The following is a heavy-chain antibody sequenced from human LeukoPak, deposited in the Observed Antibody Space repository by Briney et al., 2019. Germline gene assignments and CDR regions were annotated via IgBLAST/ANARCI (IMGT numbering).Heavy chain of an antibody. J-gene: IGHJ4*02. V-gene: IGHV3-64*01. D-gene: IGHD2-15*01. Sequence: GGSLRLSCAASGFTFSDYVMHWVRQAPGKGLEYVSGISFNGDNTYYANSVKGRFTISRDNSKNTLYLQMDSLRAEDMAVYYCARSTGYCSGGSCYSDYWGQGTLVTVSS. CDR2: ISFNGDNT. CDR1: GFTFSDYV. CDR3: ARSTGYCSGGSCYSDY.